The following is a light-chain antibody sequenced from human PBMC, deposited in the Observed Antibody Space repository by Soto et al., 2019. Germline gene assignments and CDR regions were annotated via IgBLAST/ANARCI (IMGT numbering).Light chain of an antibody. J-gene: IGLJ2*01. V-gene: IGLV1-40*01. Sequence: QSVLTQPPSVSGAPGQRVTISCNGSTSNIGAGYDVHWYQQLPGTAPKLLIYGNSNRPSGVPDRFSGSKSGTSVSLAITGLQAEDEADYYCQSYDRSLSGSVFGGGTKLTVL. CDR1: TSNIGAGYD. CDR2: GNS. CDR3: QSYDRSLSGSV.